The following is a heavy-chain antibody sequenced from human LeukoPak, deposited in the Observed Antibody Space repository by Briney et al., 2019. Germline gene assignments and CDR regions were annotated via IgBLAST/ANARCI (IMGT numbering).Heavy chain of an antibody. CDR1: GFTFSSHW. J-gene: IGHJ4*02. CDR3: ARSTAGFDF. V-gene: IGHV3-7*01. CDR2: INQDGSEK. D-gene: IGHD1-1*01. Sequence: GGSLRLSCAASGFTFSSHWMAWVRQAPVKGPEWVANINQDGSEKYYVDSVKGRFTISRDNAKNSLYLQTKSLRPEDTAIYYCARSTAGFDFWGQGTLVTVSA.